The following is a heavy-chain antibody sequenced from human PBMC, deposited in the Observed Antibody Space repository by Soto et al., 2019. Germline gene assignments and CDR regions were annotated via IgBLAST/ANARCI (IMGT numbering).Heavy chain of an antibody. CDR1: GFTFSSYS. Sequence: GGSLRLSCAASGFTFSSYSMNWVRQAPGKGLEWVSSISSSSSYIYYADSVKGRFTISRENAKNSLYLQMNSLRAEDTALYYCARGRIGWFGELLTGSVGSWGQGTLVTVSS. CDR3: ARGRIGWFGELLTGSVGS. D-gene: IGHD3-10*01. J-gene: IGHJ4*02. CDR2: ISSSSSYI. V-gene: IGHV3-21*01.